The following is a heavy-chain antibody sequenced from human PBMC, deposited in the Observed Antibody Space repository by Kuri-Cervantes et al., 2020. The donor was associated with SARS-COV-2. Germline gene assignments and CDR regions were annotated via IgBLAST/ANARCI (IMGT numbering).Heavy chain of an antibody. V-gene: IGHV3-21*01. J-gene: IGHJ4*02. CDR1: GFTFSAYT. CDR3: ASGYGSGSYYSIPFDY. D-gene: IGHD3-10*01. Sequence: GESLKISCVASGFTFSAYTLNWVRQAPGKGLEWVSSISSSSSYIYYADSVKGRFTISRDNAKNSLYLQMNSLSAEDTAVYYCASGYGSGSYYSIPFDYWGQGTLVTVSS. CDR2: ISSSSSYI.